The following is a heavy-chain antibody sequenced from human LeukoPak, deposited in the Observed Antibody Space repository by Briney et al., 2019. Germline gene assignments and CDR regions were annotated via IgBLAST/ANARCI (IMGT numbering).Heavy chain of an antibody. D-gene: IGHD1-26*01. V-gene: IGHV1-2*02. Sequence: GASVKVSCKASGYKFTGYYMHWVRQAPGQGLEWMGWINPNSGGTNYAQKFQGRVTMTRDTSISTAYMELSGLRSDDTAVYYCARDTTRDNWFDPWGQGTLVTVSS. CDR1: GYKFTGYY. CDR2: INPNSGGT. J-gene: IGHJ5*02. CDR3: ARDTTRDNWFDP.